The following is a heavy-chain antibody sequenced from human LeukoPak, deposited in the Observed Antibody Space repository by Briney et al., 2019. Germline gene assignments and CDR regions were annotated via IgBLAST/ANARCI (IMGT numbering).Heavy chain of an antibody. CDR3: ARDLRRCSSTSCRDY. Sequence: GGSLRLSCAASGFTFSNYAMTWVRQAPGKGLEWVSSITDRGGDTYYADSVKGRFTISRDNAKNSLYLQMNSLRAEDTAVYYCARDLRRCSSTSCRDYWGQGTLVTVPS. V-gene: IGHV3-21*01. CDR1: GFTFSNYA. J-gene: IGHJ4*02. D-gene: IGHD2-2*01. CDR2: ITDRGGDT.